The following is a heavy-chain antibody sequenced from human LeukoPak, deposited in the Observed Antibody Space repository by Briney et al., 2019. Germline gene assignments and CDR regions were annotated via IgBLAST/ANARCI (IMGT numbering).Heavy chain of an antibody. CDR2: IYTGGDT. CDR3: ATISDLLYYFDS. V-gene: IGHV3-66*01. J-gene: IGHJ4*02. CDR1: GFTISSNY. Sequence: GGSLRLSCAASGFTISSNYMSWVRQAPGKGLEWVSLIYTGGDTYYADSVKGRFTLSRDNSKNTVYLQMNSLRVEDTAMYYCATISDLLYYFDSWGQGTLVTVSS.